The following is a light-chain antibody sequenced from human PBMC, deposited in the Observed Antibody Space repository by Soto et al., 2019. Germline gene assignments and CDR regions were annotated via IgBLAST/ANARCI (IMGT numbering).Light chain of an antibody. J-gene: IGLJ1*01. V-gene: IGLV2-14*01. CDR1: SGDVGGYDY. Sequence: QSALTQPASVSGSPGQSITISCTGTSGDVGGYDYVSWYQHHPGKAPKLLIFEVNNRPSGVSNRFSGSKSGNTASLTISGLQVEDEADYYCTSYTIRSPYVFGTGTKVTVL. CDR2: EVN. CDR3: TSYTIRSPYV.